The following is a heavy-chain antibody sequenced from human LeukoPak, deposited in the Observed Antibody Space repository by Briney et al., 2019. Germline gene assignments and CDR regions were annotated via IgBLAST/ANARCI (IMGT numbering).Heavy chain of an antibody. CDR2: ISSLGTKI. V-gene: IGHV3-48*03. CDR1: GFTFSRSE. D-gene: IGHD3-22*01. J-gene: IGHJ3*02. CDR3: ARERVTTGGDACDI. Sequence: PGGSLRLSCAASGFTFSRSEMNCVRQAPGKGLEWVSYISSLGTKIYYADSVKGRFTMSRDNAKNSLYLQMDSLRAEDTAIYYCARERVTTGGDACDIWGHGTMVTVSS.